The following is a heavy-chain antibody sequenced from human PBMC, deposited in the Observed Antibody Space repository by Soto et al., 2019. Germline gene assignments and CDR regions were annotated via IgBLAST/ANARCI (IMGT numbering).Heavy chain of an antibody. CDR3: ARHVGVGATAFDY. J-gene: IGHJ4*01. V-gene: IGHV4-39*01. CDR2: IYYSGST. CDR1: GGSISSSSYY. Sequence: SETLSLTCAVSGGSISSSSYYWGGLRQPPEKGLEWMGSIYYSGSTYNTSSIRRRVTISEDTTKNQSSLKRSSATAADAAVYYCARHVGVGATAFDYLGQGTLVTVSS. D-gene: IGHD1-26*01.